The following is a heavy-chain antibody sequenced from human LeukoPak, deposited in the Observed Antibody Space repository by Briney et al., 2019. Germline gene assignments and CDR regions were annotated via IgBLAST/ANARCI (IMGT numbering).Heavy chain of an antibody. CDR3: ATGLSIAVAATDY. V-gene: IGHV1-2*02. CDR1: GYTFTGYY. J-gene: IGHJ4*02. D-gene: IGHD6-19*01. CDR2: INPNSGGT. Sequence: ASVKVSCKASGYTFTGYYMHWVRQAPGQGLEWMGWINPNSGGTNYAQKFQGRVTMTEDTSTDTAYMELSSLRSEDTAVYYCATGLSIAVAATDYWGQGTLVTVSS.